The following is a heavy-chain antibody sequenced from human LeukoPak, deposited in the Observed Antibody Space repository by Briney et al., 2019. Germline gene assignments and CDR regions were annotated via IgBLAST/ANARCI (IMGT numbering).Heavy chain of an antibody. CDR3: ARTSLGYYDSSGYYGYGMDV. J-gene: IGHJ6*02. Sequence: GESLKISCKGSGYSFTNYWIGWVRQMPGIGLEWMGIIYPGVSSTTYSPSFQGQVTISADKSISTAYLQWSSLKASDTAMYYCARTSLGYYDSSGYYGYGMDVWGQGTTVTVSS. D-gene: IGHD3-22*01. V-gene: IGHV5-51*01. CDR2: IYPGVSST. CDR1: GYSFTNYW.